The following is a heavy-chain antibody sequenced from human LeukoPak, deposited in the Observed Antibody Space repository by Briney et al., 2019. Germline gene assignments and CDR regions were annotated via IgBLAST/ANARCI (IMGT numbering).Heavy chain of an antibody. V-gene: IGHV3-48*01. D-gene: IGHD6-19*01. Sequence: GGSLRLSCAASGFTFSNYSMNWVRQAPGKGLEWVSYITSSSTVYYAGSVKGRFTISRDNSKNTLYLQMNSLRAEDTAVYYCARDGGGRAGTLDYYYYYMDVWGKGTTVTVSS. J-gene: IGHJ6*03. CDR1: GFTFSNYS. CDR2: ITSSSTV. CDR3: ARDGGGRAGTLDYYYYYMDV.